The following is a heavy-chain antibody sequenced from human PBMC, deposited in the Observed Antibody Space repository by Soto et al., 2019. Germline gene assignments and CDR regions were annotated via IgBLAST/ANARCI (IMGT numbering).Heavy chain of an antibody. V-gene: IGHV4-30-4*01. CDR2: IFHRGSA. CDR3: ARSFYGVLTGYYVRYFDL. CDR1: GGSIKSGDYY. Sequence: PSETLSLTCTVSGGSIKSGDYYWSWVRQPPGKGLEWLGYIFHRGSAYYNPSLKSRLTMSVDTSRNQFSMNLKSVTAADTARYFCARSFYGVLTGYYVRYFDLWGPGALVTAS. D-gene: IGHD3-9*01. J-gene: IGHJ4*02.